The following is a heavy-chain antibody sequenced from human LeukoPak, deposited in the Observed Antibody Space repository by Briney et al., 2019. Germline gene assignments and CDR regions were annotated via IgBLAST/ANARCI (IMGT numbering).Heavy chain of an antibody. J-gene: IGHJ5*02. D-gene: IGHD1-26*01. CDR1: GGSISSYY. CDR3: ARHSLSAGEEQNWFDP. Sequence: SETLSLTCTVSGGSISSYYWSWIRRPPGKGLEWIGYIYDSGSTNYNPSLKSRVTISVDTSKNQFSLKLSSVTAADTAVYYCARHSLSAGEEQNWFDPWGQGTLVTVSS. V-gene: IGHV4-59*08. CDR2: IYDSGST.